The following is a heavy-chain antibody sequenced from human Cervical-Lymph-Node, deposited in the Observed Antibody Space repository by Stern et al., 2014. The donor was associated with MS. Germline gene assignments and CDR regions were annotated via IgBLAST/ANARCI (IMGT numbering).Heavy chain of an antibody. V-gene: IGHV3-48*01. CDR1: GFTFSSYS. CDR2: ISSSSDII. CDR3: VRDLNWVLDY. D-gene: IGHD7-27*01. Sequence: EVQLVESGGGLVQPGGSLRLSCAVSGFTFSSYSMNWVRQAPGKGLEYISYISSSSDIIYYADSVKGRFTISRDNAKNSLYLQMNSLRAEDTAVYFCVRDLNWVLDYWGQGTLVTVSS. J-gene: IGHJ4*02.